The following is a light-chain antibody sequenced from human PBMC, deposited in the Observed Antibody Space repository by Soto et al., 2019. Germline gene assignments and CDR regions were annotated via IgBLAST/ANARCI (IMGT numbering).Light chain of an antibody. Sequence: ELTQPPSVSVAPGRTAMITCGGNNIGGKSVHWYQQKPGQAPVLVVYDDSDRPSGIPERFSGSNSVNTATLTISRVAAGDEADYYCQVWESGRGVFGTGTKVTVL. V-gene: IGLV3-21*02. CDR1: NIGGKS. CDR3: QVWESGRGV. J-gene: IGLJ1*01. CDR2: DDS.